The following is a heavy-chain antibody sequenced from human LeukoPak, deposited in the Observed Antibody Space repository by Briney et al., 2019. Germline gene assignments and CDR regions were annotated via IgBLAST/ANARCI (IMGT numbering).Heavy chain of an antibody. CDR3: ARSVAALDYFDY. CDR1: GGSISSYY. V-gene: IGHV4-59*01. D-gene: IGHD6-13*01. CDR2: IYYSGST. J-gene: IGHJ4*02. Sequence: SESLSLTCTVSGGSISSYYWSWIRRPPGKGLEWIGYIYYSGSTNYNPSLKSRVTISVDTSKNQFSLKLSSVTAADTAVYYCARSVAALDYFDYRGQGTLVTVSS.